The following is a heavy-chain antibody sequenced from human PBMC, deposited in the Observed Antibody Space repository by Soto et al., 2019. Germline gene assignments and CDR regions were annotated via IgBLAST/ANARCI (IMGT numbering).Heavy chain of an antibody. D-gene: IGHD3-22*01. V-gene: IGHV1-8*01. CDR1: GYTFTSYD. J-gene: IGHJ4*02. Sequence: QVQLLQSGAEVKKPGASVKVSCKASGYTFTSYDINWVRQATGQGLEWMGWMNPNSGNTGYAQKFKGRVTMTRNTFISTAYRELSMLRSASTAVYYCARGTWLLAALYSFDYWGQGTLVTVSS. CDR3: ARGTWLLAALYSFDY. CDR2: MNPNSGNT.